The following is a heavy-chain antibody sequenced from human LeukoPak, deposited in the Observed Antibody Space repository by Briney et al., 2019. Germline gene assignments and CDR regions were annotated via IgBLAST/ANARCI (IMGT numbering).Heavy chain of an antibody. J-gene: IGHJ4*02. V-gene: IGHV1-24*01. CDR3: ATDRAMP. D-gene: IGHD2-2*01. Sequence: GASVTVSCKFSGYTLTELSMHWVRQPHGKGLEWMGGFDLEDGETIYAQKFQGRVTMTEDRSTDTAYMELRSLRSEDTAAYYCATDRAMPWGQGTLVTVSS. CDR2: FDLEDGET. CDR1: GYTLTELS.